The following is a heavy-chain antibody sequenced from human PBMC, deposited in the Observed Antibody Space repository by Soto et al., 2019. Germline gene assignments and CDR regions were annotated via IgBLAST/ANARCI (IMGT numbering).Heavy chain of an antibody. CDR1: GFTFSQYA. D-gene: IGHD6-19*01. V-gene: IGHV3-23*01. J-gene: IGHJ3*02. Sequence: VQLLESGGGLVQPGGSLRLSCAASGFTFSQYAMSWVRQAPGKGLEWVSIVSGSGASTTYADSVKGRFAISRDNSKNMLYLQMNSLSIDDTAVYYCAKHFANGWSRRDALDIWGQGTMVTVSS. CDR2: VSGSGAST. CDR3: AKHFANGWSRRDALDI.